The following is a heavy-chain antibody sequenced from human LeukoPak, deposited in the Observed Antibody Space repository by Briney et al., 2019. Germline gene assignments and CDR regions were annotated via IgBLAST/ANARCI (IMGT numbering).Heavy chain of an antibody. Sequence: GGSLTLSCAASGFTFDDYAMHWVRQAPGKGLEWVSGISWNSGSIGYADSVKGRFTISRDNAKNSLYLQMNSLRAEDTALYYCAKIMGSQGWFDPWGQGTLVTVSS. CDR1: GFTFDDYA. J-gene: IGHJ5*02. D-gene: IGHD3-10*01. CDR2: ISWNSGSI. CDR3: AKIMGSQGWFDP. V-gene: IGHV3-9*01.